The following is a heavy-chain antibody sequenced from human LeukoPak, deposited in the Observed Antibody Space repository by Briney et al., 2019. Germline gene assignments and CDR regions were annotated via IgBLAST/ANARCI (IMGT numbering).Heavy chain of an antibody. Sequence: GGSLRLSCAASGFTFSSFWMSWVRQAPEKGLEWVSTINTGDITFYANSVKGRFTISRDNSKNALFLQMNSLRAVDTAIYYCVKGGFTYYDDWGQGTLVTVSS. V-gene: IGHV3-23*01. CDR2: INTGDIT. J-gene: IGHJ4*02. CDR1: GFTFSSFW. D-gene: IGHD3-22*01. CDR3: VKGGFTYYDD.